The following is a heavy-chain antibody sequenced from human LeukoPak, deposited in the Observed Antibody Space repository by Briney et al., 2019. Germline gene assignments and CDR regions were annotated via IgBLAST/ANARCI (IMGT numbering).Heavy chain of an antibody. D-gene: IGHD3-22*01. CDR3: ARLLLYDSSLHAFDI. CDR1: GGSISSSSYY. V-gene: IGHV4-39*01. CDR2: IYYSGST. J-gene: IGHJ3*02. Sequence: PSETLSLTCTVSGGSISSSSYYWGWIRQPPGQGLEWIGSIYYSGSTYYNPSLKSRVTISVDTSKNQFSLKLSSMTAADTAVYYRARLLLYDSSLHAFDIWGQGTMVTVSS.